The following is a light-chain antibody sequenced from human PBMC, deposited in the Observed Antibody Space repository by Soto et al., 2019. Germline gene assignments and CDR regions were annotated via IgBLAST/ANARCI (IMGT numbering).Light chain of an antibody. V-gene: IGKV3-20*01. J-gene: IGKJ1*01. CDR1: QSVSSSY. CDR2: GAS. Sequence: EIVLTQSPGTLSLSPGERATISCRASQSVSSSYLAWYQQKPGQAPRLLIYGASSRATGIPDRFSGSGSGTDFTLTISRLEPEDFAVYYCQQYGSSQTFGQGTKVDIK. CDR3: QQYGSSQT.